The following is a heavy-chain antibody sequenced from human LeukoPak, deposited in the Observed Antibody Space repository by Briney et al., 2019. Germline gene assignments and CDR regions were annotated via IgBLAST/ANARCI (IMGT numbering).Heavy chain of an antibody. CDR2: IYSGGST. CDR3: ARDSRRGYDSSGYNFDY. Sequence: PGGSLRLSCAASGFTVSSNYMNWVRQAPGKGLEWVSVIYSGGSTHYADSVKGRFTISRDNSKNTLYLRMNSLRAEDTAVYCARDSRRGYDSSGYNFDYWGQGTLVTVSS. J-gene: IGHJ4*02. CDR1: GFTVSSNY. D-gene: IGHD3-22*01. V-gene: IGHV3-66*01.